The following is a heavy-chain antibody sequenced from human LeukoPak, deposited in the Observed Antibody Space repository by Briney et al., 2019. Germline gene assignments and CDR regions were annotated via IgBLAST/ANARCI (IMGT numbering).Heavy chain of an antibody. CDR3: ASAPGYSSGWSSLAPSDY. Sequence: GGSLRLSCAASGFTFSSYAMHWVRQAPGKGLEWVAVISYDGSNKYYAGSVKGRFTISRDNSKNTLYLQMNSLRAEDTAVYYCASAPGYSSGWSSLAPSDYWGQGTLVTVSS. D-gene: IGHD6-19*01. J-gene: IGHJ4*02. CDR1: GFTFSSYA. CDR2: ISYDGSNK. V-gene: IGHV3-30*04.